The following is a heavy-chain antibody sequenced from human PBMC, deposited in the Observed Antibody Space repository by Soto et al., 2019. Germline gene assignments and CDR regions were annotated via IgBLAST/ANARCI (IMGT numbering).Heavy chain of an antibody. CDR3: AKDFGDIVVVVLAPYGMDV. V-gene: IGHV3-23*01. CDR2: ISGSGEST. D-gene: IGHD2-15*01. Sequence: GGSLRLSCAASGFTFTNYAMNWVRQAPGKGLEWVSVISGSGESTYYADSVKGRFTISRDNSKNTLYLQMNSLRAEDTAVYFCAKDFGDIVVVVLAPYGMDVWGQGTTVTVSS. J-gene: IGHJ6*02. CDR1: GFTFTNYA.